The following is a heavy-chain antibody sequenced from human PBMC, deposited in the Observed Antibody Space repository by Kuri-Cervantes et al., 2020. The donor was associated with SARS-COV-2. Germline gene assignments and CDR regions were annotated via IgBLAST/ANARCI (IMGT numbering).Heavy chain of an antibody. J-gene: IGHJ2*01. V-gene: IGHV3-30*02. CDR3: ASRRGKEYSSSLGPWNFDL. CDR2: IRYDGSNK. D-gene: IGHD6-6*01. CDR1: GFTLSSYG. Sequence: GGSLRLSCAASGFTLSSYGMHWVRQAPGKGLEWVAFIRYDGSNKYYAGSVKGRFTISRDNSKNTLYLQMNSLRAEDTAVYYCASRRGKEYSSSLGPWNFDLWGRGTLVTVSS.